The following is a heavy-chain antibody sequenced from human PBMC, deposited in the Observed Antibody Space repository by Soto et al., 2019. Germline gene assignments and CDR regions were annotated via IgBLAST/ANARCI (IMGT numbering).Heavy chain of an antibody. CDR2: IIPIFGTA. J-gene: IGHJ6*02. D-gene: IGHD3-3*01. CDR3: ARVDRLYYDFWCGYYPPGYYYYYGMDV. Sequence: GVSVKVSCKASGGAFSSYAISWVRQAPGQGREWMGGIIPIFGTANYAQKFQGRVTITADESTSTAYMELSSLRSEDTAVYYCARVDRLYYDFWCGYYPPGYYYYYGMDVWGQGTTVTVSS. V-gene: IGHV1-69*13. CDR1: GGAFSSYA.